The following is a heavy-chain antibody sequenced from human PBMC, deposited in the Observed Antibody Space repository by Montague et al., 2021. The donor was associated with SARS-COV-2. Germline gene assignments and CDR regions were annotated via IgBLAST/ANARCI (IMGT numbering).Heavy chain of an antibody. CDR1: GDSISSYY. J-gene: IGHJ6*03. CDR3: ARVGPYCDPDYNFYYMDF. Sequence: SETLSLTCAVSGDSISSYYWNWIRQHPGKGLEWVGFVYHNEDTNYNPSLKSRLTISVDTSKNQFSLKLSSVTAADTAVYYCARVGPYCDPDYNFYYMDFWGRGTTVTVSS. D-gene: IGHD4-17*01. V-gene: IGHV4-59*01. CDR2: VYHNEDT.